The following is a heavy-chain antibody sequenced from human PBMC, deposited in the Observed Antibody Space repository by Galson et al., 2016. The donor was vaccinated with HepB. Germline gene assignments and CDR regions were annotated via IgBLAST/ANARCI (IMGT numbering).Heavy chain of an antibody. CDR2: INSDGSST. J-gene: IGHJ3*02. V-gene: IGHV3-74*01. CDR1: GFTFSSYW. CDR3: ARESHDYGDYDAFDI. Sequence: SLRLSCAASGFTFSSYWMHWVRQVPGKGLVWVSHINSDGSSTTYADSVKGRFTISRDNAKNTLYLQMNSLRTEDTAVYYCARESHDYGDYDAFDIWGQGTMVTVSS. D-gene: IGHD4-17*01.